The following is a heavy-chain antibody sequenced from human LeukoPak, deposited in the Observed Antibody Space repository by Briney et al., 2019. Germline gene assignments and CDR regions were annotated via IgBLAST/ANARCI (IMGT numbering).Heavy chain of an antibody. CDR2: IRGSGGST. CDR3: AHITMIVRTFDY. V-gene: IGHV3-23*01. J-gene: IGHJ4*02. CDR1: GFTFSSYA. Sequence: GGSLRLSCAASGFTFSSYAMSWVRQAPGKGLEWVSAIRGSGGSTYYADSVKGRFTISRDNSKNTLYLQMNSLRAEDTAVYYCAHITMIVRTFDYWGQGTLVTVSS. D-gene: IGHD3-22*01.